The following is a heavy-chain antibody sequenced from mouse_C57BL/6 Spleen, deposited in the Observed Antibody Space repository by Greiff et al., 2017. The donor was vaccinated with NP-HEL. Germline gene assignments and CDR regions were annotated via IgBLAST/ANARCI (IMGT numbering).Heavy chain of an antibody. V-gene: IGHV10-1*01. D-gene: IGHD2-3*01. Sequence: EVKLVESGGGLVQPKGSLKLSCAASGFSFNTYAMNWVRQAPGKGLEWVARIRSKSNNYATYYADSVKDRFTISRDDSESMLYLQMNNLKTEDTAMYYCVRIYDGYYGAMDYWGQGTSVTVSS. CDR3: VRIYDGYYGAMDY. CDR2: IRSKSNNYAT. CDR1: GFSFNTYA. J-gene: IGHJ4*01.